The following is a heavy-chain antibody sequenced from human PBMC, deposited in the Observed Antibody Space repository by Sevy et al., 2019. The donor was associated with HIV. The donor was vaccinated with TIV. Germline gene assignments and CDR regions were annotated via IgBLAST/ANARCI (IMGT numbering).Heavy chain of an antibody. V-gene: IGHV3-73*01. J-gene: IGHJ4*02. Sequence: GGSLSLSCAASGFTFTDSAMFWVRQASGKGLEWVGRIRSKPNNYATALAASIKDRFSISRDDSKNTTYLQMNSLKVEDTAVYYCTCGYGRFDYWGLGTLVTVSS. CDR1: GFTFTDSA. D-gene: IGHD2-15*01. CDR3: TCGYGRFDY. CDR2: IRSKPNNYAT.